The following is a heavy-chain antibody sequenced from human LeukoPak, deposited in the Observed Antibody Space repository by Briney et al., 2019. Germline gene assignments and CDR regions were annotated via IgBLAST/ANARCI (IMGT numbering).Heavy chain of an antibody. CDR1: GFTFSSYG. D-gene: IGHD6-25*01. CDR2: FSGSGGGT. Sequence: PGGSLRLSCAASGFTFSSYGMTWVRQAPGKGLEWVSGFSGSGGGTYYAESVKGRFTISRDNSKNTLYLQMNSLRAEDTAVYYCAKSAAAAPYYFHYWGQGTLVTVSS. V-gene: IGHV3-23*01. J-gene: IGHJ4*02. CDR3: AKSAAAAPYYFHY.